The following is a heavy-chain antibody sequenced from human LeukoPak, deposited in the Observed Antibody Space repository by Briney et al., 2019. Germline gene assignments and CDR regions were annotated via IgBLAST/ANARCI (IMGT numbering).Heavy chain of an antibody. Sequence: GRSLRLACAASGFTFSSYEMNWVRQAPGKGLEWVSYISSSGSTIYYADSVKGRFTISRDNAKNSLYLQMNSLRAEDTAVYYCAELGITMIGGVWGKGTTVTISS. CDR2: ISSSGSTI. D-gene: IGHD3-10*02. CDR3: AELGITMIGGV. CDR1: GFTFSSYE. J-gene: IGHJ6*04. V-gene: IGHV3-48*03.